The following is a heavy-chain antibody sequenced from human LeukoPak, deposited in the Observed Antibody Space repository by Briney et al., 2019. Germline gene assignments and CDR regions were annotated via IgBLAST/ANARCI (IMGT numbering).Heavy chain of an antibody. CDR3: AREGNYGDPYFDD. D-gene: IGHD4-17*01. V-gene: IGHV3-21*01. J-gene: IGHJ4*02. CDR2: ISGSGGFS. CDR1: AFTFSSYS. Sequence: PGGSLRLSCAASAFTFSSYSMNWVRQAPGKGLEWVSSISGSGGFSNYAVSVKGRFTISRDNAKNSLFLQMNSLRAEDTAVYYCAREGNYGDPYFDDWGQGTLVTVSS.